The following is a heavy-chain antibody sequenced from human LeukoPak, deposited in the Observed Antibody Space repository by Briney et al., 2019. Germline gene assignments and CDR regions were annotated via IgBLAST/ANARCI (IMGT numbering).Heavy chain of an antibody. CDR3: ARASSGYSVGDYYYYMDV. D-gene: IGHD3-22*01. Sequence: GGSLRLSCAASGFTFSSYWMSWVRQAPGKGLEWVANIKQDGSEKYYVDSVKGRFTISRDNAKNSLYLQMNSLRAEDTAVYYCARASSGYSVGDYYYYMDVWGKGTTVTISS. V-gene: IGHV3-7*01. CDR2: IKQDGSEK. CDR1: GFTFSSYW. J-gene: IGHJ6*03.